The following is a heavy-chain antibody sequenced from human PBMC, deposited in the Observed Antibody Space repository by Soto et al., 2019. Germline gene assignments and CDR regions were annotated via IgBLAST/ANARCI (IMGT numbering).Heavy chain of an antibody. Sequence: GGSLRLSCAASGFAFNTYSMHWVRQAPGRGLEWVAVISYDGSNKFYADSVKGRLTISRDNSENTLYLEMNSLRGEDTAVYYCAKVSPMGYFFDFWGQGTLVTVSS. V-gene: IGHV3-30-3*01. CDR3: AKVSPMGYFFDF. CDR2: ISYDGSNK. CDR1: GFAFNTYS. J-gene: IGHJ4*02.